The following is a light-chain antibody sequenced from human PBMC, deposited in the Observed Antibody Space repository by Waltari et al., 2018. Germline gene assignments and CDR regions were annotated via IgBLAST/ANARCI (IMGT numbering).Light chain of an antibody. Sequence: QSALPQPAPVSGSPGQSITISCPGPSSDVGSYNLVSWYQQHPGKAPKLMIYEVSKRPSGVSNRFSGSKSGNTASLTISGLQAEDEADYYCCSYAGSSTSYVFGTGTKVTVL. CDR1: SSDVGSYNL. V-gene: IGLV2-23*02. CDR3: CSYAGSSTSYV. J-gene: IGLJ1*01. CDR2: EVS.